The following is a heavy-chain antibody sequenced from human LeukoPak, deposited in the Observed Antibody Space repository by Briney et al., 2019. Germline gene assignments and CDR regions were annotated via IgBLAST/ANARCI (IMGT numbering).Heavy chain of an antibody. D-gene: IGHD5-24*01. CDR1: GGTFSSYA. J-gene: IGHJ5*01. Sequence: ASVKVSCKASGGTFSSYAISWVRQAPGQGLEWMGGIIPIFGTANYAQKFQCRVTITADESTSTAYMELSSLRAEDTAVYYCARDKVEGPTKFDSWGQGIRVTVSS. CDR2: IIPIFGTA. V-gene: IGHV1-69*13. CDR3: ARDKVEGPTKFDS.